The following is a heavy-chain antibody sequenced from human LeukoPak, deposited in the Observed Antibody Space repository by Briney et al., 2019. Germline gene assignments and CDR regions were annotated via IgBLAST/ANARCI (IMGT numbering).Heavy chain of an antibody. CDR2: IRYDGGNK. V-gene: IGHV3-30*02. CDR1: GFTFSSYG. J-gene: IGHJ4*02. D-gene: IGHD3-22*01. Sequence: PGGSLRLSCAASGFTFSSYGMHWVRQAPGKGLEWVAFIRYDGGNKYYADSVKGRFTISRDNSKNTLYLQMNSLRAEDTAVYYCAKPYYYDSSGYYSVDYWGQGTLVTVSS. CDR3: AKPYYYDSSGYYSVDY.